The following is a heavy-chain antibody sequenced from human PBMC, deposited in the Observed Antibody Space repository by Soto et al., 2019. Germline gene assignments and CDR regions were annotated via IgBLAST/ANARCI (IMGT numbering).Heavy chain of an antibody. Sequence: QVQLVQSGAEVKKPGSSVKVSCKASGGTFSSYAISWVRQAPGQGLEWMGGIIPIFGTANYAQKFQGRVTITADESTSTAYMELSSLRSEDTAVYYCSRLEYSSRWYYYYGMEVWGQGTTVTVSS. D-gene: IGHD6-13*01. J-gene: IGHJ6*02. CDR2: IIPIFGTA. CDR1: GGTFSSYA. V-gene: IGHV1-69*01. CDR3: SRLEYSSRWYYYYGMEV.